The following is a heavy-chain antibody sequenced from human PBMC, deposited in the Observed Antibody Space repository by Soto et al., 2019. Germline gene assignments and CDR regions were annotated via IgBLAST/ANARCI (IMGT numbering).Heavy chain of an antibody. D-gene: IGHD2-2*02. CDR2: IYHSGST. J-gene: IGHJ6*02. V-gene: IGHV4-4*02. CDR3: ARTGIVVVAAAINYYYGMDV. CDR1: GGSISSSNW. Sequence: SETLSLTCAVSGGSISSSNWWSWVRQPPGKGLEWGGEIYHSGSTNYNPSGTGRVTKTVDKCKNQSALKLSSVAAADTAVYYCARTGIVVVAAAINYYYGMDVWGQGTTVTVSS.